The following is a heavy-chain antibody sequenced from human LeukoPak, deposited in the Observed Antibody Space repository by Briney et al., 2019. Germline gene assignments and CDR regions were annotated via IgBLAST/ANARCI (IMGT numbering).Heavy chain of an antibody. Sequence: GGSLRLSCAASGFTVSDYYMSWIRQAPGKGLEWVSYISSSGSTIYYADSVKGRFTISRDNAKNSLYLQMNSLRAEDTAVYYCARSLEAGYSSSWYWGYWGQGTLVTVSS. CDR3: ARSLEAGYSSSWYWGY. CDR2: ISSSGSTI. J-gene: IGHJ4*02. V-gene: IGHV3-11*04. D-gene: IGHD6-13*01. CDR1: GFTVSDYY.